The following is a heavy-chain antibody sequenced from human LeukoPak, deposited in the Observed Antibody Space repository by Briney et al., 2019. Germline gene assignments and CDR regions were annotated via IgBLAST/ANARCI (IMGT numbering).Heavy chain of an antibody. Sequence: AASVKVSCKVSGYTLTELSMHWVRQAPGKGLEWMGGFDPEDGETIYAQKFQGRVTMTEDTSTDTAYMELSSLRSGDTAVYYCATDREYYYGSGSYFHWGQGTLVTVSS. CDR3: ATDREYYYGSGSYFH. D-gene: IGHD3-10*01. CDR2: FDPEDGET. J-gene: IGHJ4*02. V-gene: IGHV1-24*01. CDR1: GYTLTELS.